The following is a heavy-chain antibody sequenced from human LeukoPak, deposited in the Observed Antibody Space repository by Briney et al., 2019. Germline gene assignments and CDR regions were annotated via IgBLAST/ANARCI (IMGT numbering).Heavy chain of an antibody. J-gene: IGHJ4*02. CDR1: GGSISNYY. Sequence: SETLSLTCTVSGGSISNYYWSWVRQPPGKGLEWIGYIYYSGSTTYNPSLKSRVTISVDTSKNQFSLKLSSVTAADTAVYYCARGRSAVTFDYWGQGTLVTVSS. D-gene: IGHD4-17*01. CDR2: IYYSGST. CDR3: ARGRSAVTFDY. V-gene: IGHV4-59*01.